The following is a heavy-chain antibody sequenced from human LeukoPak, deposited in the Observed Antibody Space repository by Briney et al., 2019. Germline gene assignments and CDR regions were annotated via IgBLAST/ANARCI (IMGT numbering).Heavy chain of an antibody. CDR1: GFTYDNYA. D-gene: IGHD6-13*01. CDR2: ISWNSGSI. J-gene: IGHJ4*02. V-gene: IGHV3-9*03. CDR3: AKDRDSSSWYYFDY. Sequence: GGSLTLSCAASGFTYDNYAMHWVRQAPGKGLEWVSGISWNSGSIGYADSVKGRFTISRDNAKNSLYLQMNSLRAEDMALYYCAKDRDSSSWYYFDYWGQGTLVTVSS.